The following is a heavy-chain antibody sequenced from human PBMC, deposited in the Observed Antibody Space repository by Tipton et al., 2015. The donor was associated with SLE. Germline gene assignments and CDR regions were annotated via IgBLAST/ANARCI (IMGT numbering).Heavy chain of an antibody. V-gene: IGHV3-23*03. CDR2: IYSGGNT. CDR1: GISFSSHA. Sequence: SLRLSCTASGISFSSHAMSWVRQAPGKGLEWVSAIYSGGNTYYGDSVKGRFTISRDNSKDILYLQMNSLRPEDTAVYYCAKNFRSTRTWNRIGSYFGMDVWGQGTTVSVSS. J-gene: IGHJ6*02. CDR3: AKNFRSTRTWNRIGSYFGMDV. D-gene: IGHD1-1*01.